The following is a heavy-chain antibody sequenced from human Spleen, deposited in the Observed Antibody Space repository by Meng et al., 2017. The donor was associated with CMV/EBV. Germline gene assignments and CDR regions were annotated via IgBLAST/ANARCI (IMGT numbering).Heavy chain of an antibody. J-gene: IGHJ4*02. CDR1: GFTFSSYS. V-gene: IGHV3-21*01. CDR2: ISSSSGYI. CDR3: ARSVIPAAQFDN. Sequence: GESLKISCAASGFTFSSYSMNWVRQAPGKGLEWVSSISSSSGYIYYADSLKGRFTISRDNAKNSLFLQMNSLRAEDTAVYYCARSVIPAAQFDNWGQGTLVTVSS. D-gene: IGHD2-2*01.